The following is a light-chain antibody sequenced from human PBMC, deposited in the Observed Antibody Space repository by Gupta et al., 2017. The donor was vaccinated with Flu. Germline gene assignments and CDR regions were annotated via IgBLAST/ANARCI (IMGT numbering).Light chain of an antibody. J-gene: IGKJ2*01. CDR2: DAS. CDR1: QSVSTY. V-gene: IGKV3-11*01. CDR3: QKRSNWPPYT. Sequence: EIELTQSPATLSLSPGERATLSCRASQSVSTYLAWYQKKPDQAPRLLIYDASNRATGIPARFSGSGSGTDFTLTISSLEPEDFAVYYCQKRSNWPPYTFGQGTRLEIK.